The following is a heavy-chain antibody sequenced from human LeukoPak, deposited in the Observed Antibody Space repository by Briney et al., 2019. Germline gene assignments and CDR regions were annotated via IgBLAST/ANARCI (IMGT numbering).Heavy chain of an antibody. V-gene: IGHV1-2*06. CDR3: AIDGHSYRYYYYYHMDV. Sequence: ASVKVSCKASGYTFTGYYMHWVRQAPGQGLEWMGRINPNSGGTNYAQKFQGRVTMTRDTSISTAYMELSRLRSDDKAVYYCAIDGHSYRYYYYYHMDVWGKGTTVTVSS. CDR1: GYTFTGYY. CDR2: INPNSGGT. J-gene: IGHJ6*03. D-gene: IGHD5-18*01.